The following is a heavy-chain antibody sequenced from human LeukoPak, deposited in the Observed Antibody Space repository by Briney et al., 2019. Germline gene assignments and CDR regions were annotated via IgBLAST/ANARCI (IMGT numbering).Heavy chain of an antibody. CDR2: LYVDGTT. D-gene: IGHD3-16*01. CDR3: ARDEDGRSSNYVLDY. J-gene: IGHJ4*02. V-gene: IGHV3-53*01. CDR1: GFTFSIYS. Sequence: SLRXSCAASGFTFSIYSMNWVRQAPGKGLEWVSGLYVDGTTYYADSVRGRFTISRDNSKNTLYLQMNSLRAEDTAVYYCARDEDGRSSNYVLDYWGQGTLVTVSS.